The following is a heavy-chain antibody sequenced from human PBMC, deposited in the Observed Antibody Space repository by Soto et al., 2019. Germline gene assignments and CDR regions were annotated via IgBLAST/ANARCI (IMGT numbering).Heavy chain of an antibody. J-gene: IGHJ6*02. D-gene: IGHD2-15*01. CDR2: ILYDGSKK. V-gene: IGHV3-30*18. CDR1: GFTFRSYG. Sequence: QVQLVESGGGVVQPGKSLRLSCAASGFTFRSYGMHWVRQAPGKGLEWVAVILYDGSKKYYAESVKGLFTISRDTYNKTLYLQMSSLRAEDTAVYYCAKDRRDCRGGNCYSRYCYYYGMDVWGQGTPVTVSS. CDR3: AKDRRDCRGGNCYSRYCYYYGMDV.